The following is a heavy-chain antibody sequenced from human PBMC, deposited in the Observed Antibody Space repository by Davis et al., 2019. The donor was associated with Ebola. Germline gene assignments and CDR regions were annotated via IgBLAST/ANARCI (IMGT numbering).Heavy chain of an antibody. Sequence: PGGSLRLSCAVYGGSFNGYYWSWIRQPPGKGLEWIGEINHSGSTNYNPSLKSRVTMSVDTSKNQFSLKLSSVTAADTAVYYCARGSRKPIAARPYDYWGQGTLVTVSS. CDR3: ARGSRKPIAARPYDY. D-gene: IGHD6-6*01. J-gene: IGHJ4*02. V-gene: IGHV4-34*01. CDR2: INHSGST. CDR1: GGSFNGYY.